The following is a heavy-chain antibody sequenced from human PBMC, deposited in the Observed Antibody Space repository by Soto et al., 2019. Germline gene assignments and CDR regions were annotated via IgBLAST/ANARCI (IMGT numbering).Heavy chain of an antibody. J-gene: IGHJ4*02. CDR3: ARSNYGDSDY. D-gene: IGHD4-17*01. CDR2: INEYNGDT. V-gene: IGHV1-18*01. CDR1: GYTFPSST. Sequence: QVELVQSGAEVKKPGASVKVSCKASGYTFPSSTISWLRQAPGQGLDWMGWINEYNGDTKYSLSHQGRVPMTTDTSTNTAYLLLERLRSGGTTIYYWARSNYGDSDYWGPGIL.